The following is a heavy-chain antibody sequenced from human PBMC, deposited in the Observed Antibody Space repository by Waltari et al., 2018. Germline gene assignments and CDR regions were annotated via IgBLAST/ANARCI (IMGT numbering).Heavy chain of an antibody. J-gene: IGHJ4*02. Sequence: EVQLVESGGGLVQPGGSLRPSCTASGFILDVYPRHWFRQPPGKGLEWVSGINWNSGTMGYADSVKGRFTISRDNAKNSLYLQMSGLRPEDTAFYYCAKDVSLYQIKPAFDSWGQGVLVTVSS. V-gene: IGHV3-9*01. CDR3: AKDVSLYQIKPAFDS. CDR2: INWNSGTM. D-gene: IGHD2-2*01. CDR1: GFILDVYP.